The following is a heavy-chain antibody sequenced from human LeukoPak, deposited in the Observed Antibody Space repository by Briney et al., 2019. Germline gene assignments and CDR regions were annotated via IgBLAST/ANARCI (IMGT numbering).Heavy chain of an antibody. Sequence: SETLSLTCAVSGGSISIGHYYWTWIRQPAGKGLEWIGCVDTSGRTNYNPSVKSRVTMSLDTSKNQFSVNLTSVTAADTAIYYCARGSSVGGTTFYRYWGQGTLVSVSS. CDR3: ARGSSVGGTTFYRY. V-gene: IGHV4-61*02. CDR1: GGSISIGHYY. J-gene: IGHJ4*02. CDR2: VDTSGRT. D-gene: IGHD1-26*01.